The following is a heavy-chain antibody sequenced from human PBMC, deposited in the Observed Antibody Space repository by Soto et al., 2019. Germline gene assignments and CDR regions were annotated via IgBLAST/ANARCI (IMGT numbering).Heavy chain of an antibody. J-gene: IGHJ5*02. Sequence: GGSLRLSCAASGFTFSSYAMSWVRQAPGKGLEWVSAISGSGVSTYYADSVKGRFTISRDKSKNTLDLQMNSLRAEETAVYYGETEEANSGSYGGNWSDHWGQGTLVTVSS. V-gene: IGHV3-23*01. D-gene: IGHD1-26*01. CDR2: ISGSGVST. CDR1: GFTFSSYA. CDR3: ETEEANSGSYGGNWSDH.